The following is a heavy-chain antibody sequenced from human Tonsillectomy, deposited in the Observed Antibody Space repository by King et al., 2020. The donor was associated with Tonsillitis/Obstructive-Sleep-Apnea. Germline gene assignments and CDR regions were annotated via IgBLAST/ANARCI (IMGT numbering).Heavy chain of an antibody. CDR1: GGSFSGYY. Sequence: VQLQQWGAGLLKPSETLSLTCAVYGGSFSGYYWSWIRQPPGKGLEWIGEINHSGSTNYNPPLKSRVTISVETSKNQFSLKLSSVTGADTAVYYCARVGGYCSSTSCYTSPYYYYGMDVWGQGTTVTVSS. V-gene: IGHV4-34*01. CDR3: ARVGGYCSSTSCYTSPYYYYGMDV. J-gene: IGHJ6*02. CDR2: INHSGST. D-gene: IGHD2-2*02.